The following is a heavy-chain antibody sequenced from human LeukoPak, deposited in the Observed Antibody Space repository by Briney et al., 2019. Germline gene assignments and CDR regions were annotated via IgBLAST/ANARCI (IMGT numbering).Heavy chain of an antibody. D-gene: IGHD3-22*01. CDR2: INSDGSST. CDR3: ARGYYDSSGYYRY. CDR1: GFTFSSYW. J-gene: IGHJ4*02. Sequence: GGSLRLSCAASGFTFSSYWMHWVRQAPGKGLVWVSRINSDGSSTSYADSVKGRFTISRDNAKNTLYLQMNSLRAEDTAVYYCARGYYDSSGYYRYWGQGTLVTVSS. V-gene: IGHV3-74*01.